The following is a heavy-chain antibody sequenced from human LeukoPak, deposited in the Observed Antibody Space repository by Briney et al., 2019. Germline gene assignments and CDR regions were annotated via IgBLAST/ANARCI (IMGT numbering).Heavy chain of an antibody. J-gene: IGHJ4*02. CDR3: AKEGGSYYGVFDY. D-gene: IGHD1-26*01. CDR1: GFTFSNYA. V-gene: IGHV3-23*01. CDR2: ISGSGGST. Sequence: PGGSLRLSCAASGFTFSNYAMSWVRQAPGKGLEWVSGISGSGGSTYYADSVKGRFTISRDNSKNTLYLQMNSLRAEDTAVYYCAKEGGSYYGVFDYWGQGTLVTVSS.